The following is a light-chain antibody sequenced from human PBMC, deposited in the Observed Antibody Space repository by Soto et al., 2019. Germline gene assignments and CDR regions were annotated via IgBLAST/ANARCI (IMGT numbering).Light chain of an antibody. CDR1: QSIGST. CDR2: DAS. V-gene: IGKV3-11*01. Sequence: EVVLTQSPAILSLSPGERATLSCRASQSIGSTLAWYQQRSGQAPRLLIYDASSRATGIPGRISGSGSGTDFTLTISSLEVEDFAVYYCQHRGNWPAFGGGTKVDIK. J-gene: IGKJ4*01. CDR3: QHRGNWPA.